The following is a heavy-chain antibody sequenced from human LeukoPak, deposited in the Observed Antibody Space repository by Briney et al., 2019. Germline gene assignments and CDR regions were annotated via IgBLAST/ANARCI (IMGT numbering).Heavy chain of an antibody. CDR2: IYYSGST. CDR1: GGSLSSHY. J-gene: IGHJ4*02. Sequence: SETLSLTCTVSGGSLSSHYWSWIRQPPGKGLEWIGYIYYSGSTNYNPSLKSRVTISVDTSKNQFSLTLSSVTAADTAVYYCARERWLQDSGGFDYWGQGTLVTVSS. CDR3: ARERWLQDSGGFDY. V-gene: IGHV4-59*11. D-gene: IGHD5-24*01.